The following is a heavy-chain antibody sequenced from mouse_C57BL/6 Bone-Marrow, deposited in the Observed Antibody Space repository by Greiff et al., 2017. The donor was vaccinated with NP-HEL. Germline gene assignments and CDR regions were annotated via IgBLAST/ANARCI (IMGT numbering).Heavy chain of an antibody. Sequence: QVHVKQPGAELVKPGASVKLSCKASGYTFTSYWMHWVKQRPGQGLEWIGMIHPNSGSTNYNEKFKRKATLTVDKSSSTAYLQLSSLTSEDTAVYCCARWGYGNCLAWFAYWGQGTRVTVSA. V-gene: IGHV1-64*01. CDR1: GYTFTSYW. J-gene: IGHJ3*01. D-gene: IGHD2-10*02. CDR2: IHPNSGST. CDR3: ARWGYGNCLAWFAY.